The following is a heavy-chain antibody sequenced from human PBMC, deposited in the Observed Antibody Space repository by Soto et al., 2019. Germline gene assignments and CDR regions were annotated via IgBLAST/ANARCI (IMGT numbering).Heavy chain of an antibody. D-gene: IGHD2-2*02. CDR1: GGTFSSYA. CDR2: IIPIFGTA. J-gene: IGHJ6*02. CDR3: ASSGCSSTSCYSKPTYYYYGVDV. Sequence: SVKVSCKASGGTFSSYAISWVRQPPGQGLEWMGGIIPIFGTANYAQKFQGRVTITADESTSTAYMELSSLRSEDTAVYYCASSGCSSTSCYSKPTYYYYGVDVWGQGTTVTVSS. V-gene: IGHV1-69*13.